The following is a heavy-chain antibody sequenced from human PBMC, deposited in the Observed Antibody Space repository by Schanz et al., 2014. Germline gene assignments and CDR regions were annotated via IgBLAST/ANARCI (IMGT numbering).Heavy chain of an antibody. CDR1: GFTFDDYA. V-gene: IGHV3-21*04. Sequence: EVQLVESGGGLVQPGRSLRLSCAASGFTFDDYAMHWVRQAPGKGLEWVSSISSSRSYIYYADSVKGRFTISRDNAKNSLYLEMTSLRGEDTAVYYCARENLNWEAFDIWGQGTVVTVSS. CDR3: ARENLNWEAFDI. D-gene: IGHD7-27*01. CDR2: ISSSRSYI. J-gene: IGHJ3*02.